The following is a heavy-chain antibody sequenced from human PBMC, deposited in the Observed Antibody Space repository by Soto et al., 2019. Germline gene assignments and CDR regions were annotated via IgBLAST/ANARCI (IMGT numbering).Heavy chain of an antibody. CDR3: AREDKLPGYGMDV. CDR1: GYTFTGYY. Sequence: APVKVSCKASGYTFTGYYMHWVRQAPGQGLEWMGWINPNSGGTNYAQKFQGWVTMTRDTSISTAYMELSRLRSDDTAVYYCAREDKLPGYGMDVWGQGXTVTVYS. V-gene: IGHV1-2*04. D-gene: IGHD3-10*01. CDR2: INPNSGGT. J-gene: IGHJ6*02.